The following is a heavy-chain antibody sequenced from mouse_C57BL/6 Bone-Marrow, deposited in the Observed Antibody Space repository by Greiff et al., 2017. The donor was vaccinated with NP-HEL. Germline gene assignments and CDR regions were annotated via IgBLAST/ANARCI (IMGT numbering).Heavy chain of an antibody. Sequence: QVQLQQSGAELVRPGASVKLSCKASGYTFTDYYINWVKQRPGQGLEWIARIYPGSGNTYYNEKFKGKATLTAEKSSSTAYMQLSSLTSEDSAVYFCARMGCLLGAMDYWGQGTSVTVSS. D-gene: IGHD2-10*01. J-gene: IGHJ4*01. CDR2: IYPGSGNT. CDR3: ARMGCLLGAMDY. V-gene: IGHV1-76*01. CDR1: GYTFTDYY.